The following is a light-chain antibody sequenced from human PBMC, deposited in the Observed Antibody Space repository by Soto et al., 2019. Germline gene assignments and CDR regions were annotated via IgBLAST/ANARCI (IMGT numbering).Light chain of an antibody. CDR3: QQRSNWPPSIT. J-gene: IGKJ5*01. CDR2: DAS. Sequence: EVVMTQSPATLSVSPGERATLCCRSGQSISTNLAWYQQTPGQAPSLLIYDASTRATGTPARFSGSGSGTDFTLTISSLEPEDFAVYYCQQRSNWPPSITFGQGTRLEIK. V-gene: IGKV3-11*01. CDR1: QSISTN.